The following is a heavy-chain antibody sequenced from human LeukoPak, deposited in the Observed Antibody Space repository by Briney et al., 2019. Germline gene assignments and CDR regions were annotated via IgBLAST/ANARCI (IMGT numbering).Heavy chain of an antibody. CDR1: GGSFSGYY. J-gene: IGHJ6*03. Sequence: SETLSLTCAVYGGSFSGYYWSWIRQPPGKGLEWIGEINHSGSTNYNPSLKSRVTISVDTSKNQFSLKLSSVTAADTAVYYCARRSSGWYSGYYYMDVWGKGTTVTISS. CDR2: INHSGST. CDR3: ARRSSGWYSGYYYMDV. V-gene: IGHV4-34*01. D-gene: IGHD6-19*01.